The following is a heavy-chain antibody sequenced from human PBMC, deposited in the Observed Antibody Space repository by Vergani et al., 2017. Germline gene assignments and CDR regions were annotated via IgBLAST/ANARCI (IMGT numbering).Heavy chain of an antibody. J-gene: IGHJ4*02. CDR3: ARVSPGDNSGWEPFDY. Sequence: QVHLEQSGTEVKKPGSSVKVSCKVSGDIFNNYTVTWVRQAPGQGPEWMGRIIPIIRLATSAQKFQDRVKITGDTSTNTVYMEMNNLRSEDTAVYYCARVSPGDNSGWEPFDYWGQGTLVTVSS. D-gene: IGHD6-19*01. V-gene: IGHV1-69*02. CDR2: IIPIIRLA. CDR1: GDIFNNYT.